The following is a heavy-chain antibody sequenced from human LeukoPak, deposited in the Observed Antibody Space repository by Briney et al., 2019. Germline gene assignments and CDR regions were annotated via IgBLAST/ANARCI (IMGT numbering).Heavy chain of an antibody. CDR3: ARVRSGYCSSTSCVGFDY. CDR2: IYPGDSDT. Sequence: HGESLKISCKGSGYSFTSYWIGWVRQMPGKGLEWMGIIYPGDSDTRYSPSFQGQVTISADKSISTAYLQWSSLKASDTAMYYCARVRSGYCSSTSCVGFDYWGQGTLVTVSS. D-gene: IGHD2-2*01. CDR1: GYSFTSYW. J-gene: IGHJ4*02. V-gene: IGHV5-51*01.